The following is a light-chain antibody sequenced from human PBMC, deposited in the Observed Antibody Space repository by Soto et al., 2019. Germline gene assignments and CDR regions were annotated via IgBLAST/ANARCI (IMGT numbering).Light chain of an antibody. CDR1: SSDIGDYDY. V-gene: IGLV2-14*01. CDR2: DVT. Sequence: QSVLTQPASVSGSPGQSITISCTGTSSDIGDYDYVSWYQHLPGKAPKLLIFDVTHRPSGVSDRFSGSKSGNTASLTISGVRPEDEADYYCCSYTDIDLDVVFGRGTKVTVX. CDR3: CSYTDIDLDVV. J-gene: IGLJ2*01.